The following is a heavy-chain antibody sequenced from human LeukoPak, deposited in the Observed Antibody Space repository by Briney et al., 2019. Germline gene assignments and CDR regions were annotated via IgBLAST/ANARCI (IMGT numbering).Heavy chain of an antibody. J-gene: IGHJ4*02. D-gene: IGHD3-10*01. Sequence: GGTLRLSCAASGFTFSSYGRSWVRQAPGKGLEWVANIKQDGSEKYYVDSVKGRFTISRDNAKNSLYLQMNSLRAEDTAVYYCARRSGMTTSGFDYWGQGTLVTVSS. V-gene: IGHV3-7*01. CDR1: GFTFSSYG. CDR3: ARRSGMTTSGFDY. CDR2: IKQDGSEK.